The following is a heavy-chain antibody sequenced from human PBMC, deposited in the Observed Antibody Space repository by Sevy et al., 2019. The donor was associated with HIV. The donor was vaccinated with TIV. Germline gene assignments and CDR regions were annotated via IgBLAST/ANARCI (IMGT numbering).Heavy chain of an antibody. D-gene: IGHD6-19*01. Sequence: GGSLRLSCAASGFTFSSYEMNWVRQAPGKGLEWISYITLSGSTMYYADSVKGRFTISRDNAKNSLYQQMNSLRAEDTAADYCGTDRQGIAVAGTAFDYWGQGTLVTVSS. CDR2: ITLSGSTM. V-gene: IGHV3-48*03. CDR1: GFTFSSYE. J-gene: IGHJ4*02. CDR3: GTDRQGIAVAGTAFDY.